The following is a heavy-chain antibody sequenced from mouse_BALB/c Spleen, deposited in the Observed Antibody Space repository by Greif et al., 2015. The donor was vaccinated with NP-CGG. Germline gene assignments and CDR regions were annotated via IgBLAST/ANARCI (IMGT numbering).Heavy chain of an antibody. CDR1: GYTFTSYW. J-gene: IGHJ4*01. CDR2: INPSTGYT. CDR3: ARRDYDVDYYAMDY. Sequence: VQGVESGAELAKPGASVKMSCKASGYTFTSYWMHWVKQRPGQGLEWIGYINPSTGYTEYNQKFKDKATLTADKSSSTAYMQLSSLTSEDSAVYYCARRDYDVDYYAMDYWGQGTSVTVSS. V-gene: IGHV1-7*01. D-gene: IGHD2-4*01.